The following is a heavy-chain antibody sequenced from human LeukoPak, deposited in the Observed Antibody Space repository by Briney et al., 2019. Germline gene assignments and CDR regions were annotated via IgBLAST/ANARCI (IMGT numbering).Heavy chain of an antibody. J-gene: IGHJ5*02. CDR3: ARTWSNWFDP. CDR1: GGSVSGYH. Sequence: SETLSLTCTVSGGSVSGYHWSWIRQPPGQGLECIGHIYFTGSTTYNPSLKSRVTISVDTSKNQFSLKLSSVTAADTAVYYCARTWSNWFDPWGQGTLVTVSS. V-gene: IGHV4-59*02. D-gene: IGHD3-3*01. CDR2: IYFTGST.